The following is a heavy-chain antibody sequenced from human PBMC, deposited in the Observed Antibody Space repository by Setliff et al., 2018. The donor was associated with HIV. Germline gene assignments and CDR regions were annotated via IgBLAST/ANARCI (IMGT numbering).Heavy chain of an antibody. D-gene: IGHD5-12*01. CDR3: ARGPLYGYDRGYFDY. J-gene: IGHJ4*02. CDR1: GGSFNTYG. V-gene: IGHV1-69*10. Sequence: SVKVSCKASGGSFNTYGIHWVRQAPGQGLEWMGGIIPIASVPNYSQKFQDRLTITADESTTTVYMDMSSLRPEDTAQYYCARGPLYGYDRGYFDYWGQGTLVTVSS. CDR2: IIPIASVP.